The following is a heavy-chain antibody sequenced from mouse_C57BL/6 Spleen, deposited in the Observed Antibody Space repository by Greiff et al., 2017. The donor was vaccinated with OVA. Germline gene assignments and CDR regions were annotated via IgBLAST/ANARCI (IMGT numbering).Heavy chain of an antibody. J-gene: IGHJ4*01. CDR3: ARSYYDSISMDY. CDR2: IYPRSGNT. CDR1: GYTFTSYG. V-gene: IGHV1-81*01. D-gene: IGHD1-1*01. Sequence: QVQLKESGAELARPGASVKLSCKASGYTFTSYGISWVKQRTGQGLEWIGEIYPRSGNTYYNEKFKGKATLTADKSSSTAYMEIRSLTSEDSAVYFGARSYYDSISMDYWGQGTSVTVSS.